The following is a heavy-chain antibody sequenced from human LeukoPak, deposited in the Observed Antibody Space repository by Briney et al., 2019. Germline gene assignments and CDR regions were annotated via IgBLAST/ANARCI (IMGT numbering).Heavy chain of an antibody. D-gene: IGHD3-10*01. CDR1: GFTFSSYA. CDR2: ISYDGSNK. V-gene: IGHV3-30-3*01. Sequence: PGGSLRLSCAASGFTFSSYATHWVRQAPGKGLEWVAVISYDGSNKYYADSVKGRFTISRDNSKNTLYLQMNSLRAEDTAVYYCARDITRHYGSGSGGGYWGQGTLVTVSS. CDR3: ARDITRHYGSGSGGGY. J-gene: IGHJ4*02.